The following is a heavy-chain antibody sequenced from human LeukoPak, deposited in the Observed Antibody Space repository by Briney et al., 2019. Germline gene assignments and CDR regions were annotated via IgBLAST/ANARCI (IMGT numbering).Heavy chain of an antibody. D-gene: IGHD6-19*01. V-gene: IGHV5-51*01. J-gene: IGHJ4*02. CDR1: GYSFTNYW. CDR2: ISPGDSDT. Sequence: GESLKISCKASGYSFTNYWIGWVRQMPGKGLEWMGIISPGDSDTRYSPSFQGQVTISADKSISTAYLLWSSLKASDTAVYYCARQPISVAGRADYWGQGTLVTVSS. CDR3: ARQPISVAGRADY.